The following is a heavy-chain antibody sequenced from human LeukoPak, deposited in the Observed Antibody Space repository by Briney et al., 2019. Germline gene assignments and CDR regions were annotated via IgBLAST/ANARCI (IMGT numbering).Heavy chain of an antibody. CDR3: ASVYYYGSGSYEDY. V-gene: IGHV4-30-4*01. CDR1: GGSISSYY. D-gene: IGHD3-10*01. J-gene: IGHJ4*02. Sequence: SETLSLTCTVSGGSISSYYWSWIRQPPGKGLEWIGYIYYSGSTYYNPSLKSRVTISVDTSKNQFSLKLSSVTAADTAVYYCASVYYYGSGSYEDYWGQGTLVTVSS. CDR2: IYYSGST.